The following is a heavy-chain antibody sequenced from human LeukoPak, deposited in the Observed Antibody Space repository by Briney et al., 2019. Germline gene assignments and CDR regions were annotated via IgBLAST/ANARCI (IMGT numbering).Heavy chain of an antibody. CDR2: FFHTGST. CDR3: ARDRHNAGNKPFDY. V-gene: IGHV4-38-2*02. CDR1: GNSITSGYY. Sequence: PSETLSLTCAVSGNSITSGYYWGWIRQPPGKGLEWIGSFFHTGSTYYNPSLKGRVTILVDRSKNQFSLRLSSVTAADTAVYWCARDRHNAGNKPFDYWGQGLLVTVSS. D-gene: IGHD1-14*01. J-gene: IGHJ4*02.